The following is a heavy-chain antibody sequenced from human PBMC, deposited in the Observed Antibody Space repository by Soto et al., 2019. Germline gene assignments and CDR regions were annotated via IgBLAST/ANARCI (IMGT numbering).Heavy chain of an antibody. Sequence: SETRSLTCNVSNGSISSSGYYWSWIRQHPGQGLEWIGYSYYSGSTYYNPSLPSRVTIXXXTXXXXXSLXLGXVTXADTAIYYCAGGSSKAWFDPWGQGTLDTVSA. J-gene: IGHJ5*02. CDR1: NGSISSSGYY. CDR2: SYYSGST. V-gene: IGHV4-31*03. D-gene: IGHD6-6*01. CDR3: AGGSSKAWFDP.